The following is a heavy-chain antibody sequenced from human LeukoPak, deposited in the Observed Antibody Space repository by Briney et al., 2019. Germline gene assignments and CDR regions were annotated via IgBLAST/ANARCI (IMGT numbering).Heavy chain of an antibody. CDR1: GDSITTSNHF. CDR3: ARLFGSGSPYKYVF. Sequence: PSETLSLTCTVSGDSITTSNHFWGWIRQPPGKGLEWIGSVYYNSNTYYNPSLKSRVTISVDPSKNQFSLKLTSVSAADTAMYYCARLFGSGSPYKYVFWGQGTLVTVSS. D-gene: IGHD3-10*01. CDR2: VYYNSNT. V-gene: IGHV4-39*01. J-gene: IGHJ1*01.